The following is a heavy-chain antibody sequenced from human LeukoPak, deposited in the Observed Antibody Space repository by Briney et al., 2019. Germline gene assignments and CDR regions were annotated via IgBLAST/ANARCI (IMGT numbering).Heavy chain of an antibody. CDR1: GFTFSSYA. V-gene: IGHV3-23*01. D-gene: IGHD6-13*01. CDR2: ISGSGGST. CDR3: AKDPVFGYSSSKYYFDY. J-gene: IGHJ4*02. Sequence: GSLRLSCAASGFTFSSYAMSWVRQAPGKGLEWVSGISGSGGSTYYADSVKGRFTISRDNSKNTLYVQMNSLRAEDTAVYYCAKDPVFGYSSSKYYFDYWGQGTLVTVSS.